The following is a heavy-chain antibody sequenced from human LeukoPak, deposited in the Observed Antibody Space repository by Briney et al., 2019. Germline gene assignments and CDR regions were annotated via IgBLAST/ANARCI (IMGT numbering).Heavy chain of an antibody. CDR2: IYTSGST. D-gene: IGHD2-21*01. V-gene: IGHV4-61*02. CDR1: GGSISSGSYY. Sequence: SQTLSLTCTVSGGSISSGSYYWSWIRQPAGKGLEWIGRIYTSGSTNYNPSLKSRVTISVDTSENQFSLKLSSVTAADTAVYYCARMGAIGGASANPDYWGQGTLVTVSS. J-gene: IGHJ4*02. CDR3: ARMGAIGGASANPDY.